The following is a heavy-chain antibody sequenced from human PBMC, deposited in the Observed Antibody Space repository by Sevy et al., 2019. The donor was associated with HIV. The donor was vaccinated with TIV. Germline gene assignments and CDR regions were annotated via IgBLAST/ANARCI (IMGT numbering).Heavy chain of an antibody. CDR1: GGTFSGYY. D-gene: IGHD2-2*01. CDR3: ARGSLIVVVPAALYYFDY. J-gene: IGHJ4*02. CDR2: INHSGST. Sequence: SETLSLTCAVYGGTFSGYYWSWIRQPPGKGLEWIGEINHSGSTNYNPSLKSRVTISVATSKNQFSLKLSSVTAAETAVYYCARGSLIVVVPAALYYFDYWGQRTLVTVSS. V-gene: IGHV4-34*01.